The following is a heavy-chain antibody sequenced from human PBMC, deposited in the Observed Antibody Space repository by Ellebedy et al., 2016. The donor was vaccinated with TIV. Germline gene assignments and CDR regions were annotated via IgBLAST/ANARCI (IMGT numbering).Heavy chain of an antibody. CDR3: ARDSRYHISVADY. V-gene: IGHV3-7*01. D-gene: IGHD6-19*01. Sequence: GESLKISCVASGFTFRSYWMTWVRQAPGKGLEWVANMNEDGSEKNYVDSVRGRFTISRDNAKNSLYLQMSSLRAGDTAVYYCARDSRYHISVADYWGQGTLLTVSP. CDR1: GFTFRSYW. CDR2: MNEDGSEK. J-gene: IGHJ4*02.